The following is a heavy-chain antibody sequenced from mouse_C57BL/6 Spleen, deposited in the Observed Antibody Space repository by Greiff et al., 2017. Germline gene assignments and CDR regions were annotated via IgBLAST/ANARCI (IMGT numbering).Heavy chain of an antibody. V-gene: IGHV5-4*01. J-gene: IGHJ2*01. CDR1: GFTFSSYA. CDR2: ISDGGSYT. D-gene: IGHD1-2*01. Sequence: VQLKESGGGLVKPGGSLKLSCAASGFTFSSYAMSWVRQTPEKRLEWVATISDGGSYTYYPDDVKGRFTIARDNAKNTLYLQMSHLKSEDTAMYYCARGLLHYYGCSYFDYWGQGTTLTVSS. CDR3: ARGLLHYYGCSYFDY.